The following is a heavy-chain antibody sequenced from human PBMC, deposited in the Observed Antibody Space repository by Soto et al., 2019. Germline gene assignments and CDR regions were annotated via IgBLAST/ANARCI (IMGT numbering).Heavy chain of an antibody. D-gene: IGHD6-6*01. J-gene: IGHJ4*02. CDR3: ERALEYSSSSYDY. CDR1: GFTFRSYS. CDR2: ISSSSSYI. V-gene: IGHV3-21*01. Sequence: GGSLRLSCAASGFTFRSYSMNWVRQAPGKGLEWVSSISSSSSYIYYADSVKGRFTISRDNAKNSLYLQMNSLRAEDTAVYYCERALEYSSSSYDYWGQGTLVTVSS.